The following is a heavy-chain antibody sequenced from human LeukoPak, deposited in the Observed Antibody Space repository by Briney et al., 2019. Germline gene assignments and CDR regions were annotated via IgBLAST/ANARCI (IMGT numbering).Heavy chain of an antibody. Sequence: GGSLRLSCAASGFTFSNAGMSWVRQAPGKGLEWVGRIRSKTDGGTTGYAAPVRGRFTISRDDSQTTVYPQMNSLKTEDTAVYFCSTDPHISVAGARHFDHWGQGTLVTVSS. J-gene: IGHJ4*02. CDR2: IRSKTDGGTT. D-gene: IGHD6-19*01. CDR3: STDPHISVAGARHFDH. CDR1: GFTFSNAG. V-gene: IGHV3-15*01.